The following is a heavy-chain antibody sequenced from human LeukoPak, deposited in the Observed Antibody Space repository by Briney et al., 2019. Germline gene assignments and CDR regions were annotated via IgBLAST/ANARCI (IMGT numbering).Heavy chain of an antibody. V-gene: IGHV3-9*01. CDR2: ISWNSGSI. Sequence: GRSLRLSCVASGFTFDDYAMHWVRQAPGKGLEWVSGISWNSGSIGYADSVKGRFTISRDNAKNSLYLQMNSLRAEGTAVYYCAKDVTTTSDYWGQGTLVTVSS. D-gene: IGHD1-1*01. CDR1: GFTFDDYA. CDR3: AKDVTTTSDY. J-gene: IGHJ4*02.